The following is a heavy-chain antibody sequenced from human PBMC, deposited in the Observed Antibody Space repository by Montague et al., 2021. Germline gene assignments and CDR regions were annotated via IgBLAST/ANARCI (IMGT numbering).Heavy chain of an antibody. CDR2: IKQDGFEK. CDR1: GFVFSRYW. D-gene: IGHD4-17*01. V-gene: IGHV3-7*01. CDR3: AKGGTTAMTPSSA. J-gene: IGHJ5*01. Sequence: SLRLSCAASGFVFSRYWMTLVRRAPGKGLEWVANIKQDGFEKYYVESVRGRFTISRDNDKDSLYLQMNSLGVEDTAMYYCAKGGTTAMTPSSAWGHGTLVTVSS.